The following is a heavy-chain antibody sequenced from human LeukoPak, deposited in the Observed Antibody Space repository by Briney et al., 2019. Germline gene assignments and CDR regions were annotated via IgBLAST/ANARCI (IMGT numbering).Heavy chain of an antibody. J-gene: IGHJ4*02. D-gene: IGHD5-18*01. CDR3: ARSRERAAMGHFDY. CDR2: TIPIFGTA. Sequence: SSVKVSCKASGGTFTSYAIRWVRQAPGQGREWMGGTIPIFGTANYAQKFQGRVTITADESTSTAYMELSSLRSEDTAVYYCARSRERAAMGHFDYWGQGTLVTVSS. V-gene: IGHV1-69*01. CDR1: GGTFTSYA.